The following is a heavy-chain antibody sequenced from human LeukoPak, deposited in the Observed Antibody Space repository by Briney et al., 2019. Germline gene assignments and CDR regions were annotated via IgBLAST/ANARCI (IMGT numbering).Heavy chain of an antibody. V-gene: IGHV5-10-1*01. Sequence: GASLKTSFKGSGYRFTSYWIRWVRPMPGKGLEWMGRIDPSDSYTNYSPSSQGHVTISADKSISTAYLQWSSLKASDTAMYYCARVVAATPTDHWGQGTLVTVSS. CDR1: GYRFTSYW. J-gene: IGHJ4*02. CDR2: IDPSDSYT. D-gene: IGHD2-15*01. CDR3: ARVVAATPTDH.